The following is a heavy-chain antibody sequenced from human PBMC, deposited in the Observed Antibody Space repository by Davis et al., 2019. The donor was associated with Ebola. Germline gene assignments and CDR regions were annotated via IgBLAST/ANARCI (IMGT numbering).Heavy chain of an antibody. V-gene: IGHV3-21*04. CDR2: ISSSAYYI. CDR3: ARVRVYGVNGMDV. CDR1: GFTFSSYN. D-gene: IGHD2-8*01. J-gene: IGHJ6*02. Sequence: GESLKISCAASGFTFSSYNMNWVRQAPGKGLEWLSSISSSAYYIYYADSLKGRFTISRDNAKNSLYLQMNSLRAEDTAVYYCARVRVYGVNGMDVWGQGTTVTVSS.